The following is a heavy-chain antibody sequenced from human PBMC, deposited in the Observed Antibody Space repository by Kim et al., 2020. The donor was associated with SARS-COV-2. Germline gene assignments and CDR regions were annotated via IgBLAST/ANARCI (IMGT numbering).Heavy chain of an antibody. CDR1: GGSFSSNY. D-gene: IGHD2-2*01. CDR3: ARGLRVWAAAINHYYYGVDC. Sequence: SETLSLTCAVSGGSFSSNYWSWIRQPPGKGLEWVWDINHSGSTNYYPSLKSRVTISVDTSKNQFYLRLSTVTAADTAVSYCARGLRVWAAAINHYYYGVDCWGQGTMVTVSS. CDR2: INHSGST. V-gene: IGHV4-34*01. J-gene: IGHJ6*02.